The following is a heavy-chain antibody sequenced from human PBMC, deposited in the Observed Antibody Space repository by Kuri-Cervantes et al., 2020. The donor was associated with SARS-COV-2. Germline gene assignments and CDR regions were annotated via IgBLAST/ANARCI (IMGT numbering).Heavy chain of an antibody. Sequence: ASVKVSCKASGYTFTSYAMHWVRQAPGQRLEWMGWINAGHGNTKYSQKFQGRVTILRDTSANTASIELSSLRSEDTAVYYCARGVGYDFWSGPPFDPWGQGTLVTVSS. J-gene: IGHJ5*02. V-gene: IGHV1-3*01. CDR2: INAGHGNT. D-gene: IGHD3-3*01. CDR3: ARGVGYDFWSGPPFDP. CDR1: GYTFTSYA.